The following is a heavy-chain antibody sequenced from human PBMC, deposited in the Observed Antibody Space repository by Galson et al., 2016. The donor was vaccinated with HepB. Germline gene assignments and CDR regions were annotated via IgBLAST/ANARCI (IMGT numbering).Heavy chain of an antibody. D-gene: IGHD3-10*01. CDR2: IDPGDSDT. CDR3: ARRGWFGENYYYYGMDV. Sequence: QSGAEVKKPGESLKISCKGSGYSFASYWIGWVRQMPGKGLEWMGIIDPGDSDTRYSPSFQGQVIISADKSIRTAYLQWSSLKASDTAMYYCARRGWFGENYYYYGMDVWGQGTTVTVSS. V-gene: IGHV5-51*03. CDR1: GYSFASYW. J-gene: IGHJ6*02.